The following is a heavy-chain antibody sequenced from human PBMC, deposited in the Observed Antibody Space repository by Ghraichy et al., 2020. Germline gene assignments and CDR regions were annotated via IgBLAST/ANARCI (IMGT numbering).Heavy chain of an antibody. J-gene: IGHJ1*01. Sequence: GESLNISCAASGFAFSSHGMRWVRQASGKGLEWVSGMSAHGGSTYYADSVKGRFIISRDNSESTLYLQMNSLRAEDTAVYHCVKDETVMVISPEHWGPGTLVTVSS. CDR3: VKDETVMVISPEH. CDR2: MSAHGGST. V-gene: IGHV3-23*01. D-gene: IGHD2-8*01. CDR1: GFAFSSHG.